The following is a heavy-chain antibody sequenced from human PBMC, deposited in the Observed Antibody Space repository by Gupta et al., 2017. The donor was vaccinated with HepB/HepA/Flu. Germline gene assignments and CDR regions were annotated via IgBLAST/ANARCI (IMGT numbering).Heavy chain of an antibody. CDR2: INPNSGVT. V-gene: IGHV1-2*02. CDR3: ARELVKRSTDAFDI. D-gene: IGHD2-2*01. J-gene: IGHJ3*02. Sequence: QVQLVQSGAEVKKPGASVKVSCKASGYTFTAYYMHWVRQAPGQGLEWMGWINPNSGVTNYAQKFQGRVTMTRDTSISTAYMELSRLTSDDTAVYYCARELVKRSTDAFDIWGQGTMVTVSS. CDR1: GYTFTAYY.